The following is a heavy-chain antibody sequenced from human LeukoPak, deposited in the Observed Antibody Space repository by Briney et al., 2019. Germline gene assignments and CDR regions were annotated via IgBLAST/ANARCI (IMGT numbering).Heavy chain of an antibody. D-gene: IGHD5-12*01. J-gene: IGHJ4*02. V-gene: IGHV4-39*02. CDR1: GGSIRSSYYY. CDR2: IYDSGST. CDR3: AKEYSGYPAFDY. Sequence: SETLSLTCTVSGGSIRSSYYYWGWIRQPPGKGLEWIGSIYDSGSTYYNPSLKSRVTISVDTSKNQFSLKLNSVTAADTAVYYCAKEYSGYPAFDYWGQGTLVTVSS.